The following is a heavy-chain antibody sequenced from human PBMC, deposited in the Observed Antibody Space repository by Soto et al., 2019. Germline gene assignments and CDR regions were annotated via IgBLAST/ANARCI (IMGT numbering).Heavy chain of an antibody. D-gene: IGHD5-18*01. J-gene: IGHJ5*02. CDR2: VHFRGST. CDR3: ARRGLNNSYGYDHRLDP. Sequence: QLQLQESGPGLMKPSETLSLTCSVSGGSISSNSYFWDWIRQSPGKGLEWIGSVHFRGSTYYNPSLKIRVTMCVVTSKTHFSLKLTSVTAEDRAVYYCARRGLNNSYGYDHRLDPWGQGTLVTVSS. CDR1: GGSISSNSYF. V-gene: IGHV4-39*01.